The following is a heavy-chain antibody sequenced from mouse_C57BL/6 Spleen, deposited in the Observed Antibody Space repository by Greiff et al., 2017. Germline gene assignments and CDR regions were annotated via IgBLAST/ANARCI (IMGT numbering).Heavy chain of an antibody. D-gene: IGHD1-1*01. J-gene: IGHJ1*03. CDR2: IDPANGNT. CDR1: GFTIKNTY. V-gene: IGHV14-3*01. CDR3: ARDTTDYWYFDV. Sequence: EVQLQQSVAELVRPGASVKLSCTASGFTIKNTYMHWVKQRPEQGLEWIGRIDPANGNTKYAPKFQGKATITADTSSNTAYLQLSSLTSEDTANYYCARDTTDYWYFDVWGTGTTVTVSS.